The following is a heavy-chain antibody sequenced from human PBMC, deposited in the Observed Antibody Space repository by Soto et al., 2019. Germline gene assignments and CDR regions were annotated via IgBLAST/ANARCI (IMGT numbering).Heavy chain of an antibody. CDR2: IYPGDSDT. CDR1: GYSFSTYW. D-gene: IGHD2-15*01. CDR3: ARRGAYCSGGSCHAVDY. Sequence: GESLKISCKGSGYSFSTYWIGWVRQMPGKGLEWMGIIYPGDSDTRYSTSFQGQVTISADKSISTAYLQWSSLKASDTAMYYCARRGAYCSGGSCHAVDYWGQGTLVTVSS. J-gene: IGHJ4*02. V-gene: IGHV5-51*01.